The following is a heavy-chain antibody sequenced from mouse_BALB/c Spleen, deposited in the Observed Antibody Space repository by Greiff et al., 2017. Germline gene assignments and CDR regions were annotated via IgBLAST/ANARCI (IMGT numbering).Heavy chain of an antibody. CDR2: IDPANGNT. Sequence: EVHLVESGAELVKPGASVKLSCTASGFNIKDTYMHWVKQRPEQGLEWIGRIDPANGNTKYDPKFQGKATITADTSSNTAYLQLSSLTSEDTAVYYCTRCGGYFDYWGQGTTLTVSS. CDR1: GFNIKDTY. CDR3: TRCGGYFDY. V-gene: IGHV14-3*02. J-gene: IGHJ2*01.